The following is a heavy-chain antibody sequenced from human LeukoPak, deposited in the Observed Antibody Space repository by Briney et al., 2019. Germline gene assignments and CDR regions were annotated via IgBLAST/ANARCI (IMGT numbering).Heavy chain of an antibody. CDR2: INHSGST. CDR3: ARGPGNDY. J-gene: IGHJ4*02. CDR1: GGSFSGYY. V-gene: IGHV4-34*01. Sequence: PSETLSLTCAVYGGSFSGYYWSWIRQPPGKGLEWIGEINHSGSTNYNPSLKSRVTISVDTSKNQFSLKLSSVTAADTAVYYCARGPGNDYWGQETLVTVSS.